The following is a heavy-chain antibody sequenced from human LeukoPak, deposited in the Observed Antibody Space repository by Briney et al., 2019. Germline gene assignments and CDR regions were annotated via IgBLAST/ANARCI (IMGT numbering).Heavy chain of an antibody. J-gene: IGHJ4*02. CDR2: VYQTGDT. Sequence: SETLSLTCIVSGGPMNNYYWSWFRQPPGKGLEWIAYVYQTGDTRYNPSLKSRVSISLDMSKNQFSLKVSSVTATDTAVYYCARHPFSALFDYWGQGILVTVSS. V-gene: IGHV4-59*08. CDR1: GGPMNNYY. CDR3: ARHPFSALFDY. D-gene: IGHD6-19*01.